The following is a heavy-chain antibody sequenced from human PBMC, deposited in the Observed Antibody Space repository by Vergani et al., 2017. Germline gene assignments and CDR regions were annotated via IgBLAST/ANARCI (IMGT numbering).Heavy chain of an antibody. CDR3: ARDLDSRGYSGYDYEGYYFDY. Sequence: QVQLVQSGAEVKKPGASVKVSCKASGYTFIGYYMHGVRQAPGQGLEWMGWINPNSGGTNYAQKFQGRVTMTRDTSISTAYMELSRLRSDDTALYYCARDLDSRGYSGYDYEGYYFDYWGQGTLVTVSS. CDR1: GYTFIGYY. CDR2: INPNSGGT. J-gene: IGHJ4*02. V-gene: IGHV1-2*02. D-gene: IGHD5-12*01.